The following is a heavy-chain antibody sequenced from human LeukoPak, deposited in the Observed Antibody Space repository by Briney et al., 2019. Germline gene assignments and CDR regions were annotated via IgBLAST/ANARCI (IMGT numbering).Heavy chain of an antibody. J-gene: IGHJ4*02. CDR2: ISGSGGST. V-gene: IGHV3-23*01. CDR3: AKDLSGFFEVGCDY. D-gene: IGHD3-3*01. Sequence: GGSLRLSCAASGFTFSSYAMSWVRQAPGKGLEWVSAISGSGGSTYYADSVKGRFTISRDNSKNTLYLQMNSLRAEDTAVYYCAKDLSGFFEVGCDYWGQGTLVTVSS. CDR1: GFTFSSYA.